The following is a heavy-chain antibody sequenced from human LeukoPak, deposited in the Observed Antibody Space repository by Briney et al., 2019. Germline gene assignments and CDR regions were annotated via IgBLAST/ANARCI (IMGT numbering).Heavy chain of an antibody. Sequence: GGSLRLSCAASGFTFSSYGMQWVRQAPGKGLEWVAVIWYDGSNKYYADSVKGRFTISRDNSKNTLYLQMNSLRAEDTAVYYCARDPYYYDSSGYFDYWGQGTLVTVSS. D-gene: IGHD3-22*01. J-gene: IGHJ4*02. CDR1: GFTFSSYG. V-gene: IGHV3-33*01. CDR2: IWYDGSNK. CDR3: ARDPYYYDSSGYFDY.